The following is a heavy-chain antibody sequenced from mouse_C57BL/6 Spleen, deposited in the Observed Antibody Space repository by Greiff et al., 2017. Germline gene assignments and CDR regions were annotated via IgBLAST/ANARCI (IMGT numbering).Heavy chain of an antibody. V-gene: IGHV5-9-1*02. Sequence: EVQGVESGEGLVKPGGSLKLSCAASGFTFSSYAMSWVRQTPEKRLEWVAYISSGGDYIYYADTVKGRFTISRDNARNTLYLQMSSLKSEYTAMYYCTRDRGDPYFDYWGQGTTLTVSS. CDR3: TRDRGDPYFDY. J-gene: IGHJ2*01. CDR1: GFTFSSYA. D-gene: IGHD3-1*01. CDR2: ISSGGDYI.